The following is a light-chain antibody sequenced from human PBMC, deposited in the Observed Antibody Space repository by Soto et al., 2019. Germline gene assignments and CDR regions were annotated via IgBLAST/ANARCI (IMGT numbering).Light chain of an antibody. CDR2: DAS. V-gene: IGKV1-5*01. Sequence: DIQMTQSPSTLSASVGDRVIITCRASQSIGTWLAWYQQKPGKAPKVLIYDASSLESGVPSRFSGSGSGTEFTLTISSLQADDFVSYYCQQYHSYSTFGQGTKVEIE. J-gene: IGKJ1*01. CDR3: QQYHSYST. CDR1: QSIGTW.